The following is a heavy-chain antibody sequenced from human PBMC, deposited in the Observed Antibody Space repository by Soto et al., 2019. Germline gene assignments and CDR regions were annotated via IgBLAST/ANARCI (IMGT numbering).Heavy chain of an antibody. CDR1: GGSISSGGYY. D-gene: IGHD5-12*01. Sequence: SETLSLTCTVSGGSISSGGYYWSWIRQHPGKGLEWIAYIYYSGSTYYNPSLKSRVTISVDTSKNQFSLKLSSVTAADTAVYYCARDLVAMARKNDAFDIWGQGTMVTVSS. V-gene: IGHV4-31*03. CDR2: IYYSGST. CDR3: ARDLVAMARKNDAFDI. J-gene: IGHJ3*02.